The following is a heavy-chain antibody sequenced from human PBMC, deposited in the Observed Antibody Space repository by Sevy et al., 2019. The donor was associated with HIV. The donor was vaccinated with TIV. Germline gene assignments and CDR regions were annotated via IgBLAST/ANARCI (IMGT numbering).Heavy chain of an antibody. Sequence: GGSLRLSCGASGFSFSGSAIHWVRQASGKGLEWLGRIKTKVNNYATTYGAWVKGRFTISRDDSQSTAFLQMNSLKTEDTAVYYCARRGSSSGPLLDPWGQGTLVTVSS. CDR3: ARRGSSSGPLLDP. CDR1: GFSFSGSA. J-gene: IGHJ5*02. V-gene: IGHV3-73*01. CDR2: IKTKVNNYAT. D-gene: IGHD2-2*01.